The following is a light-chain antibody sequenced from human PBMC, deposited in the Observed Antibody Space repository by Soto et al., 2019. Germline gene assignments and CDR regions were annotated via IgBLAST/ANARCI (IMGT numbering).Light chain of an antibody. CDR2: AAS. J-gene: IGKJ4*01. Sequence: DIQMTQSPSSLSASVGDRVTITCRASQVISNYLAWYQQKPGKVPKLLIYAASTLKSGVASRFSGSGFGTDFTLTISCLQPEDVATYYCQQYNSAPLTFGGGTKVEIK. CDR1: QVISNY. V-gene: IGKV1-27*01. CDR3: QQYNSAPLT.